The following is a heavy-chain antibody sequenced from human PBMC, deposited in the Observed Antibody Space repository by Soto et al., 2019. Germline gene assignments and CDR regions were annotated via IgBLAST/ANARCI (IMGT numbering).Heavy chain of an antibody. Sequence: PSDTLSLTYTASGGYISRSIYYWGWKRQPPGKGLEWIGSIYYSGSTYYNPSLKSRVTISVDTSKNQFSLKLSSVTAAGTAVYYCARQRSGCDLIDYRGQGTLVTVSS. D-gene: IGHD5-12*01. V-gene: IGHV4-39*01. CDR2: IYYSGST. CDR1: GGYISRSIYY. CDR3: ARQRSGCDLIDY. J-gene: IGHJ4*02.